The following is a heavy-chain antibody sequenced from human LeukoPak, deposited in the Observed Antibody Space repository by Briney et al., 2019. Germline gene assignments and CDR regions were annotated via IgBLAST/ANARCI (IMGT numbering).Heavy chain of an antibody. Sequence: PGGSLRLSCAASGFTFSSYSMNWVRQAPGKGLEWVSYISSSSSTIYYADSVKGRFTISRDNAKNSLYLQMNSLRAEDTAVYYCARVVGSGRRSVWANYYYYYMDVWGKGTTVTISS. CDR1: GFTFSSYS. CDR2: ISSSSSTI. V-gene: IGHV3-48*01. D-gene: IGHD6-19*01. J-gene: IGHJ6*03. CDR3: ARVVGSGRRSVWANYYYYYMDV.